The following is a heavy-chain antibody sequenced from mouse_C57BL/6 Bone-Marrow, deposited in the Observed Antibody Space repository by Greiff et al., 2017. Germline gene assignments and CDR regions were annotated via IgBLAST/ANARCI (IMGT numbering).Heavy chain of an antibody. V-gene: IGHV1-5*01. CDR1: GYTFTSYW. CDR2: IYPGNSDT. Sequence: EVQLQQSGTVLARPGASVKMSCKTSGYTFTSYWMHWVKQRPGQGLERIGAIYPGNSDTSYNQKFKGKAKLTAVTSASTAYMELSSLTNEDSAVYYCTKIYYGPWFAYWGQGTLVTVSA. J-gene: IGHJ3*01. CDR3: TKIYYGPWFAY. D-gene: IGHD2-1*01.